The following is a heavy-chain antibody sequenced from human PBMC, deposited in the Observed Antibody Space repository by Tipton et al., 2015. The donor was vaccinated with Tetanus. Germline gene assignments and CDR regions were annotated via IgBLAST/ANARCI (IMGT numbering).Heavy chain of an antibody. V-gene: IGHV1-18*01. CDR3: ARELTTVTTMGVSDY. CDR2: ISAYNGNT. J-gene: IGHJ4*02. D-gene: IGHD4-17*01. Sequence: QVQLVQSGAEVKKPGASVKVSCKASGYTFTSYGISWVRQAPGQGLEWMGWISAYNGNTNYAQKLQGRVTMTTDTSTSPAYMELRSLRSDDTAVYYCARELTTVTTMGVSDYWGQGTLVTVSS. CDR1: GYTFTSYG.